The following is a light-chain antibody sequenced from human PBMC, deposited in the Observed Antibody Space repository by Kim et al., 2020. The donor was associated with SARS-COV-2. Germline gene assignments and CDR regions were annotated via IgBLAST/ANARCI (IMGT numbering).Light chain of an antibody. Sequence: QLVLTQSPSASASLGASVRVTCTLSSGHSSYAIAWHQQEPEKGPRFLMKINSDGSHSKGDGIPDRFSGSSSGAERYLTISSLQSEDEADYYCQTWGTDMVFGGGTQLTVL. CDR2: INSDGSH. CDR1: SGHSSYA. J-gene: IGLJ3*02. CDR3: QTWGTDMV. V-gene: IGLV4-69*01.